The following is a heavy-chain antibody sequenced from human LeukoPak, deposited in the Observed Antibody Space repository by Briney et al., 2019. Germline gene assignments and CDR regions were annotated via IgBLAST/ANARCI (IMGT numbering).Heavy chain of an antibody. D-gene: IGHD5-12*01. Sequence: GESLRLSCAASGFTVSSNYMSWVRQAPGQGLEWVSVIYSGGSTYYADSVKGRFTISRDNYKNTLYLQMNSLRAEDTAVYYCARAGYSGYDRPPFDYWGQGTLVTVSS. CDR1: GFTVSSNY. V-gene: IGHV3-66*01. CDR2: IYSGGST. CDR3: ARAGYSGYDRPPFDY. J-gene: IGHJ4*02.